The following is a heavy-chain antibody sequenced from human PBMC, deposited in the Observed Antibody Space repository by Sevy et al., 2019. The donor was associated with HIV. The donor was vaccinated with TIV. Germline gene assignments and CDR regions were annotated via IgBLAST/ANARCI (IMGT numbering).Heavy chain of an antibody. CDR2: IGTAGDT. CDR1: GFTFSSYD. CDR3: ARAGGVTTSGYYYYYGMDV. V-gene: IGHV3-13*01. D-gene: IGHD4-17*01. Sequence: GGSLRLSCAASGFTFSSYDMHWVRQATGKGLEWVSAIGTAGDTYYPGSVKGRFTISRENAKNSLYLQMNSLRAGDTAVYYCARAGGVTTSGYYYYYGMDVWGQWTTVTVSS. J-gene: IGHJ6*02.